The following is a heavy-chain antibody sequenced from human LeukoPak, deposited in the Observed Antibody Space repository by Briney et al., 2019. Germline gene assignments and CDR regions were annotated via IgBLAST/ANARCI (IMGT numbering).Heavy chain of an antibody. V-gene: IGHV3-48*04. J-gene: IGHJ4*02. CDR3: ARDYGGSSPFDY. CDR2: ISSSGSTI. D-gene: IGHD4-23*01. CDR1: GFTFSSYS. Sequence: GGSLRLSCAASGFTFSSYSMNWVRQAPGKGLEWVSYISSSGSTIYYADSVKGRFTISRDNAKNSLYLQMNSLRAEDTAVYYCARDYGGSSPFDYWGQGTLVIVSS.